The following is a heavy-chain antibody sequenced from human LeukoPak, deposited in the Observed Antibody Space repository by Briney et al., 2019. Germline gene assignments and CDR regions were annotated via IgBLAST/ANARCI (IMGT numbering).Heavy chain of an antibody. V-gene: IGHV3-23*01. Sequence: GGSLRLSCAASGSTFSSYAVSWVRQAPGKGLEWVSAISGSGGSTYYADSVKGRFTISRDNSKNTLYLQMNSLRAEDTAVYYCAKGHCSSTSCYTAGYYYYYGMDVWGKGTTVTVSS. CDR1: GSTFSSYA. D-gene: IGHD2-2*02. CDR3: AKGHCSSTSCYTAGYYYYYGMDV. CDR2: ISGSGGST. J-gene: IGHJ6*04.